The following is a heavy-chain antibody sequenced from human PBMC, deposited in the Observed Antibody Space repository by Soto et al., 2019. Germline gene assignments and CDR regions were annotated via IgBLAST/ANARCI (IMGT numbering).Heavy chain of an antibody. Sequence: ASVKAFCKASGYTLTSYAMHWVRQAPGQRLEWMGWINAGNGNTKYSQKFQGRVTITRDTSASTAYMELNSLRSEATAVYYCASGRFRISPAPLWYWGQGTLVAVSS. D-gene: IGHD3-16*01. V-gene: IGHV1-3*01. J-gene: IGHJ4*02. CDR3: ASGRFRISPAPLWY. CDR1: GYTLTSYA. CDR2: INAGNGNT.